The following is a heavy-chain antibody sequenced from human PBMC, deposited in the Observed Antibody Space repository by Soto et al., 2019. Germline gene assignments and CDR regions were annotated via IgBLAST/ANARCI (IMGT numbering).Heavy chain of an antibody. D-gene: IGHD3-16*01. V-gene: IGHV1-18*01. Sequence: QVQLVQSGAEVKNPGASVKVSCKASGYTFTRYGIGWARQAPGQGLEWLGWINTYNGNTNYAQNFQGRVTLTTDTSASTAYMEMRSLRYNDTAIYYCEMVDVYVTPSPQDVWGQGTTVIVSS. J-gene: IGHJ6*02. CDR3: EMVDVYVTPSPQDV. CDR2: INTYNGNT. CDR1: GYTFTRYG.